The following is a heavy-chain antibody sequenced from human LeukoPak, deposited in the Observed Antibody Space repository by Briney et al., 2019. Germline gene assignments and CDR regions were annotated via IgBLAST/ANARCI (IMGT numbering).Heavy chain of an antibody. CDR3: ARGPTISETGYFDY. CDR2: INHRGDT. J-gene: IGHJ4*03. Sequence: SETLSLTCAVYGGSFSTYYWSWIRQSPGKGPEWIAEINHRGDTNYNPSVKSRVTISVDTSKNQFSLKITSLTAADTAVYYCARGPTISETGYFDYWGQGTLVTVSS. V-gene: IGHV4-34*01. CDR1: GGSFSTYY. D-gene: IGHD1-1*01.